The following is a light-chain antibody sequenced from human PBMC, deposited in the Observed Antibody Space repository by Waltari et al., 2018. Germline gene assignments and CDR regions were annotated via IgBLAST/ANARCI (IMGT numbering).Light chain of an antibody. CDR3: QQLNSYPIT. CDR2: AAS. J-gene: IGKJ5*01. CDR1: QGISSY. Sequence: DIQLTQSPSFLSASVRDRVTITCRASQGISSYLAWYQQKPGKAPELLIYAASTSQSGVPSRFSGSGSGTEFTLTISSLQPEDSTTYYCQQLNSYPITFGQGTRVESK. V-gene: IGKV1-9*01.